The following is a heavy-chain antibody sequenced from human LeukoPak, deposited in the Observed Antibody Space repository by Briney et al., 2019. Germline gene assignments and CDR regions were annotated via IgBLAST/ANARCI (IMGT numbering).Heavy chain of an antibody. CDR2: INHSGST. D-gene: IGHD5-18*01. V-gene: IGHV4-34*01. CDR3: ARHRYSYGSYYYYYMDV. Sequence: SETLSLTCAVYGGSFSGYYWSWIRQPPGKGLEWIGEINHSGSTNYNPSLKSRVTISVDTSKNQFSLKLSSVTAADTAVYYCARHRYSYGSYYYYYMDVWGKGTTVTISS. J-gene: IGHJ6*03. CDR1: GGSFSGYY.